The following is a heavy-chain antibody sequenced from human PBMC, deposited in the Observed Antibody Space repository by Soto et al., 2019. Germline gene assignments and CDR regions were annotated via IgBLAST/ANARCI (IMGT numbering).Heavy chain of an antibody. CDR2: TSGSGGRT. CDR3: AKDFPNSGFVSGWYNY. CDR1: GFTFSNYA. D-gene: IGHD6-19*01. J-gene: IGHJ4*02. Sequence: EVQLLESGGGLVQPGGSLRLSCAASGFTFSNYAMSWVRQAPGKGLEWVSATSGSGGRTYYADSVQGRFTISRDSSKNTLYLQMNSLRDEDTAVYYCAKDFPNSGFVSGWYNYWGQGTLVTVSS. V-gene: IGHV3-23*01.